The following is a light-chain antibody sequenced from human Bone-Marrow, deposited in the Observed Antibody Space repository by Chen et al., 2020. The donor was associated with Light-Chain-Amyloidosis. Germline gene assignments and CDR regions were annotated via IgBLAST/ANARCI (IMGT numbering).Light chain of an antibody. CDR3: QVWDRSSDRPV. V-gene: IGLV3-21*02. Sequence: SYVLTQPSSVSVAPGQTATIASGGNNIGSTSVHWYQQTPGQAPLLVVYDDSDRPSGIPERLSGSNSGNMATLTISRVEAGDEADYYCQVWDRSSDRPVFGGGTKLTVL. J-gene: IGLJ3*02. CDR1: NIGSTS. CDR2: DDS.